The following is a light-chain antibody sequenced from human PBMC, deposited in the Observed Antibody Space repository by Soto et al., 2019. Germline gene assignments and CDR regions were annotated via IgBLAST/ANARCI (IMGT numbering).Light chain of an antibody. V-gene: IGKV3-11*01. Sequence: EIVLNQSPATMSLSPGERATLSCRASQSVSSYLAWYQQKPGQAPRLLIYDASNRATGIPARFSGSGSGTDFTLTISSLEPEDFAVYYCQQRSNWPPSITFGQGTRLEIK. J-gene: IGKJ5*01. CDR2: DAS. CDR3: QQRSNWPPSIT. CDR1: QSVSSY.